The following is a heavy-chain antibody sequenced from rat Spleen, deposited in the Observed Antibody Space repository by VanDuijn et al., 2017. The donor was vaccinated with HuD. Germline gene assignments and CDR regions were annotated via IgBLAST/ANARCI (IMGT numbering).Heavy chain of an antibody. D-gene: IGHD5-1*01. CDR2: LTSVGGIT. CDR3: TRENWAYYFDY. J-gene: IGHJ2*01. CDR1: GFTFSMYY. V-gene: IGHV5-27*01. Sequence: EVQLVESGGDLVQPGRSLKLSCAASGFTFSMYYMAWVRQAPTKGLEWVATLTSVGGITYYPDSVKGRFTISRDNAQSTLYLQMDSLKSEDTATYYCTRENWAYYFDYWGQGVMVTVSS.